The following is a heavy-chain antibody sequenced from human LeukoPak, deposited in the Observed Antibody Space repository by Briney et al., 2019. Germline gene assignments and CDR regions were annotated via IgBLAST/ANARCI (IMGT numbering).Heavy chain of an antibody. CDR3: AREGPLGGYIDY. CDR1: GFTFHDFS. D-gene: IGHD3-16*01. V-gene: IGHV3-9*01. J-gene: IGHJ4*02. Sequence: GGSLRLSCAASGFTFHDFSMHWVRQTPGKGLEWVSGISWNSVNIGYADSVKGRFTISRDNAKNSLYLQMNSLRAEDTALYYCAREGPLGGYIDYWGRGTLVTVSS. CDR2: ISWNSVNI.